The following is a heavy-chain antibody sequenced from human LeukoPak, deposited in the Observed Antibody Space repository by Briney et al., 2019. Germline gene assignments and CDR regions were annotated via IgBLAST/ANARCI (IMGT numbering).Heavy chain of an antibody. J-gene: IGHJ4*02. Sequence: SETLSLTCAVYGGSFSGYYWSWIRQPPGRGLEWIGEINHSGSTNYNPSLKGRVTISVDTSKNQFSLKLSSVTAADTAVYYCARGRSNSWYARYYFDYWGQGTLVTVSS. CDR3: ARGRSNSWYARYYFDY. D-gene: IGHD6-13*01. CDR1: GGSFSGYY. V-gene: IGHV4-34*01. CDR2: INHSGST.